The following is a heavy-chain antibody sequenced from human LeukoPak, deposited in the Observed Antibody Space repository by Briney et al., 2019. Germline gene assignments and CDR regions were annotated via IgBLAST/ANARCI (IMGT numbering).Heavy chain of an antibody. CDR2: IYYSGST. J-gene: IGHJ5*02. V-gene: IGHV4-39*01. Sequence: SETLSLTCTVSGGSISSSSYYWGWIRQPPGKGLEWIGSIYYSGSTYYNPSLKSRVTISVDTSRNQFSLKLSSVTAADTAVYYCARSSTSQLLFNWFDPWGQGTLVTVSS. CDR1: GGSISSSSYY. CDR3: ARSSTSQLLFNWFDP. D-gene: IGHD2-2*01.